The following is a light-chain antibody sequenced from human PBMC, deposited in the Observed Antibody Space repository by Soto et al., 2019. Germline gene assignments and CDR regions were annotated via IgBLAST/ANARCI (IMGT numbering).Light chain of an antibody. CDR1: QSLRRSY. J-gene: IGKJ2*01. V-gene: IGKV3-20*01. Sequence: EIVLTQSPGTLSLSPGERATLSCRASQSLRRSYLAWYQQKPGQAPRLLIYGASSRATGIPDRFSGSGSGTDFTFTISRLEPEDFAVYYCQQYDSSPPYTFGQGTNLEIK. CDR2: GAS. CDR3: QQYDSSPPYT.